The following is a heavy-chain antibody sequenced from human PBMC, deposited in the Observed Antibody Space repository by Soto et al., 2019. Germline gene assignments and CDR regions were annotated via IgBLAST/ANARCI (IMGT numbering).Heavy chain of an antibody. V-gene: IGHV2-5*01. CDR3: AHRPSCWYLSDY. Sequence: QTVGQACRSRGLPHSSSGLGVGWIRQPPGKALEWLALIYWNDDKRYSPSLKARLTITKDTSKNQVVLTMTNMDPVDTATYYCAHRPSCWYLSDYWGQGTLVTVSS. CDR1: GLPHSSSGLG. CDR2: IYWNDDK. D-gene: IGHD6-19*01. J-gene: IGHJ4*02.